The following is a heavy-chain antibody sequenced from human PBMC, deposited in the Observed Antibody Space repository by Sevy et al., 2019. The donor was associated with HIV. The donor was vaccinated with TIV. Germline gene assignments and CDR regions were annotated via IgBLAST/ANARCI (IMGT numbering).Heavy chain of an antibody. V-gene: IGHV3-9*01. CDR2: INWSSSNV. Sequence: GGSLRLSCAASGFTFDDYAIHWVRQAPGKGLEWVSSINWSSSNVAYSGSVKGRFTISRDNTKNSLFLQMDSLRAEDTALYYCVKDLLQDGDCGYYFDYWGQGTLVTVSS. CDR1: GFTFDDYA. J-gene: IGHJ4*02. CDR3: VKDLLQDGDCGYYFDY. D-gene: IGHD2-21*02.